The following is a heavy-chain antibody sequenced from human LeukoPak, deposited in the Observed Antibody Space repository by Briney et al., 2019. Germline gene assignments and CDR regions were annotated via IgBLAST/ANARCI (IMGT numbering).Heavy chain of an antibody. CDR1: GFTFSSYA. CDR2: ISGSGGST. J-gene: IGHJ5*02. Sequence: GGSLRLSCAASGFTFSSYAMSWVRQAPGKGLEWASAISGSGGSTYYADSVKGRFTISRDNSKNTLYLQMNSLRAEDTAVYYCAKSCLCVVKYYYDSSGYRAWGQGTLVTVSS. CDR3: AKSCLCVVKYYYDSSGYRA. V-gene: IGHV3-23*01. D-gene: IGHD3-22*01.